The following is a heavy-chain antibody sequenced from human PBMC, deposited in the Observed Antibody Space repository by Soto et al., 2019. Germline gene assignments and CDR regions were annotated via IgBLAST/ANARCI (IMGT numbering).Heavy chain of an antibody. CDR3: AIPGIAAAGVNYYYYYYGMDV. CDR2: IYPGDSDT. J-gene: IGHJ6*02. CDR1: GYSFTSYW. Sequence: GESLKISCKGSGYSFTSYWIGWVRQMPGKGLEWMGIIYPGDSDTRYNPSFQGQVTISADKSISTAYLQWSSLKASDTAMYYCAIPGIAAAGVNYYYYYYGMDVWGQGTTVTVSS. D-gene: IGHD6-13*01. V-gene: IGHV5-51*01.